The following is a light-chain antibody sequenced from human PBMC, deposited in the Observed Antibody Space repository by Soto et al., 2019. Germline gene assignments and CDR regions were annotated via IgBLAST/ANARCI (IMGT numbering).Light chain of an antibody. J-gene: IGKJ4*01. CDR2: KTS. Sequence: DIQMTQSPSTLSASVGDRVTITWRASQSIDSWLAWYQQKPGKAPKILIYKTSNLESGVPSRFSGSGSGTELSLTISSLQPDDFATYYFKQYKSXSLTCGGGTKV. CDR1: QSIDSW. V-gene: IGKV1-5*03. CDR3: KQYKSXSLT.